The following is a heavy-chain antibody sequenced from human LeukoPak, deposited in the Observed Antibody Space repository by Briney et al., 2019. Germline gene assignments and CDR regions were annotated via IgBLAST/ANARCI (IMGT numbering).Heavy chain of an antibody. J-gene: IGHJ5*02. D-gene: IGHD6-19*01. CDR3: AAGWYTFAP. V-gene: IGHV3-21*01. CDR2: ISSSSSYI. Sequence: GGSLRLSCAASGFTFSSYSMNWVRQAPGKGLEWVSSISSSSSYINYADSVRGRFTISRDNAKNSMYLQLSSLRVEDTAVYYCAAGWYTFAPWGQGTPVTVSS. CDR1: GFTFSSYS.